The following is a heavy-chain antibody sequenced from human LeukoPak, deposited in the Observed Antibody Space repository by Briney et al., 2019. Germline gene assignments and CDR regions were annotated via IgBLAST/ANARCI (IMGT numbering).Heavy chain of an antibody. CDR1: GGSFSGYY. CDR2: INHSGST. D-gene: IGHD3-10*01. J-gene: IGHJ5*02. Sequence: PSETLSLTCAVYGGSFSGYYWSWIRQPPGKGLEWIGEINHSGSTNYNPSLKSRVTIPVDTSKNQFSLKLSSVTAADTAVYYCARGHLVYGSGSYYWFDPWGQGTLVTVSS. V-gene: IGHV4-34*01. CDR3: ARGHLVYGSGSYYWFDP.